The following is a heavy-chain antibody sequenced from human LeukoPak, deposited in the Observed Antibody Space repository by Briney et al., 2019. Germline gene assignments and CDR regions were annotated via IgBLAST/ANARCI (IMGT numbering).Heavy chain of an antibody. CDR3: AGDVMSTALDAFDV. J-gene: IGHJ3*01. D-gene: IGHD1-1*01. V-gene: IGHV4-59*01. Sequence: SETLSLTCTVSGGSINSYYWNWIRQPPGKGLEWIGYIYYSGSPTYNPSLQSRVTISVDTSKNQFPLQLSSVTAADTAVYYCAGDVMSTALDAFDVWGQGTMVTVSS. CDR2: IYYSGSP. CDR1: GGSINSYY.